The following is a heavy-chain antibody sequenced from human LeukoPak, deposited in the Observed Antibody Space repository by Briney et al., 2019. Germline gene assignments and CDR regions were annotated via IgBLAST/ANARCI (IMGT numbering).Heavy chain of an antibody. D-gene: IGHD3-10*01. V-gene: IGHV4-4*07. J-gene: IGHJ6*02. CDR3: AREEVTMVRGDYYYYYGMDV. CDR1: GGSISSYY. Sequence: SETLSLTCTVSGGSISSYYWSWIRQPAGKGLEWIGRIYTSGSTNYNPSLKSRVTMSVDTSKNQFSLELSSVTAADTAVYYCAREEVTMVRGDYYYYYGMDVWGQGTTVTVSS. CDR2: IYTSGST.